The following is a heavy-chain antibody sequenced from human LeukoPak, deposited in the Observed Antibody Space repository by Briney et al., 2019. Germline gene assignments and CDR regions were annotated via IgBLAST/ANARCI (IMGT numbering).Heavy chain of an antibody. CDR1: GFSLSSYW. CDR3: AREDYGVGYYMDV. CDR2: IKQDGSEK. V-gene: IGHV3-7*03. Sequence: QPGGSLRLSCAASGFSLSSYWMTWVRQAPGKGLEWVANIKQDGSEKNYVDSVRGRFTMSRDNAKNSLYLQMNSLRAEDTALYYCAREDYGVGYYMDVWGKGTTVIVSS. J-gene: IGHJ6*03. D-gene: IGHD4-17*01.